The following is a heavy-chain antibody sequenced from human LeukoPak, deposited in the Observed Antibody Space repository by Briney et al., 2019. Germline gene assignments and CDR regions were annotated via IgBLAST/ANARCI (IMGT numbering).Heavy chain of an antibody. CDR1: GFTFSDYG. V-gene: IGHV3-33*06. Sequence: GGSLRLSCTASGFTFSDYGMHWVRQPPGKGLEWVAIIWYDGSNKTYEDSVKGRFTISRDNSKNTLYLQMNSLRAEDTAVYYCAKSRGIVSETDFDYWGQGTLVTVSS. J-gene: IGHJ4*02. CDR2: IWYDGSNK. D-gene: IGHD5/OR15-5a*01. CDR3: AKSRGIVSETDFDY.